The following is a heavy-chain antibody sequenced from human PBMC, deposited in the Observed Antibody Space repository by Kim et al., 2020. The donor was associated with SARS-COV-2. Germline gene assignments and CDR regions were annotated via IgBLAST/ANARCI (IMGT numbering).Heavy chain of an antibody. J-gene: IGHJ6*02. Sequence: SETLSLTCTVSGGSISSGGYYWSWIRQHPGKGLEWIGYIYYSGSTYYNPSLKSRVTISVDTSKNQFSLKLSSVTAADTAVYYCARVRCSGGSCYYYYYGMDVWGQGTTVTVSS. CDR3: ARVRCSGGSCYYYYYGMDV. V-gene: IGHV4-31*03. D-gene: IGHD2-15*01. CDR2: IYYSGST. CDR1: GGSISSGGYY.